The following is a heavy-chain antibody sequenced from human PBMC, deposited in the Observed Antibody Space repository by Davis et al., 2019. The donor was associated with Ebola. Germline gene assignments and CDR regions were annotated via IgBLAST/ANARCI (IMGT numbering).Heavy chain of an antibody. J-gene: IGHJ6*03. CDR1: GGTFTSYA. CDR3: TRDAAKGYYYYYYYMDV. V-gene: IGHV1-69*10. D-gene: IGHD6-25*01. CDR2: IIPVLGIA. Sequence: SVKVSCKASGGTFTSYAISWVRQAPGQGLEWMGGIIPVLGIANYAQKFQGRVTITADESTSTAYMELSSLTSEDTAVYYCTRDAAKGYYYYYYYMDVWGKGTTVTVSS.